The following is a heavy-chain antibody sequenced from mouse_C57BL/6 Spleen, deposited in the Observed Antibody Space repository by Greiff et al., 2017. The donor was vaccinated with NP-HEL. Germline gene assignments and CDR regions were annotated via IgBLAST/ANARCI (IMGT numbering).Heavy chain of an antibody. CDR2: INPSSGYT. V-gene: IGHV1-4*01. CDR3: ARGGYYDYAMDY. Sequence: VQGVESGAELARPGASVKMSCKASGYTFTSYTMHWVKQRPGQGLEWIGYINPSSGYTKYNQKFKDKATLTADKSSSTAYMQLSSLTSEDSAVYYCARGGYYDYAMDYWGQGTSVTVSS. D-gene: IGHD2-3*01. J-gene: IGHJ4*01. CDR1: GYTFTSYT.